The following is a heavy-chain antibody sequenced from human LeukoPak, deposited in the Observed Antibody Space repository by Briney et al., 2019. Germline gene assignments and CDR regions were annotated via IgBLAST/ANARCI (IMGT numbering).Heavy chain of an antibody. J-gene: IGHJ6*02. V-gene: IGHV4-34*01. D-gene: IGHD3-3*01. Sequence: SSETLSLTCAVYGGSFSGYYWSWIRQPPGKGLEWIGEINHSGSTNYNPSPKSRVTISVDTSKNQFSLKLSSVTAADTAVYYCARGRDDFWSGFVQYGMDVWGQGTTVAVSS. CDR3: ARGRDDFWSGFVQYGMDV. CDR2: INHSGST. CDR1: GGSFSGYY.